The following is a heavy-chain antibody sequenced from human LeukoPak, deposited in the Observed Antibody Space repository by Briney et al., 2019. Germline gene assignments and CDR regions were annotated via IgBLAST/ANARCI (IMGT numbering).Heavy chain of an antibody. CDR3: ARRPGDGYSKYAFDI. CDR2: IYPGDSNT. CDR1: GYSFTSYW. D-gene: IGHD5-24*01. V-gene: IGHV5-51*01. Sequence: GESLKISCKGSGYSFTSYWIGWVRQMPGKGLECMGIIYPGDSNTRYSPSFKGQVTISVDKSNITAYLQWSSLRASDTAMYYCARRPGDGYSKYAFDIWGQGTMVTVSS. J-gene: IGHJ3*02.